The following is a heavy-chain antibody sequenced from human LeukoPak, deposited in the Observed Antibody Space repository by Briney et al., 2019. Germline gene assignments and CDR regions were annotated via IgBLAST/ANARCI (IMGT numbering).Heavy chain of an antibody. CDR3: ANYGSGSYRFDP. CDR1: GGSISSGGYY. J-gene: IGHJ5*02. D-gene: IGHD3-10*01. Sequence: TLSLTCTVSGGSISSGGYYWSWIRQHPGKGLEWIGYIHHSGSTYYNPSLKSRLIISLDTSKNQFSLKLNSVTAADTAVYYCANYGSGSYRFDPWGQGTLVTVSS. CDR2: IHHSGST. V-gene: IGHV4-31*03.